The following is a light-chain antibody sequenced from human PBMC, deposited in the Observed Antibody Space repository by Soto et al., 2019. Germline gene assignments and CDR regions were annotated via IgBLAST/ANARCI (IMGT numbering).Light chain of an antibody. Sequence: QSALTQPASVSGSPGQSITISCTGTSSDVGSYNFVSWYQQHPGKAPKVMIYEGSKRPSGVSNCFSGSKSGNTASLTISGLQAEDEADYYCCSYAGSSTWVFGTGTKVTVL. V-gene: IGLV2-23*01. CDR2: EGS. J-gene: IGLJ1*01. CDR1: SSDVGSYNF. CDR3: CSYAGSSTWV.